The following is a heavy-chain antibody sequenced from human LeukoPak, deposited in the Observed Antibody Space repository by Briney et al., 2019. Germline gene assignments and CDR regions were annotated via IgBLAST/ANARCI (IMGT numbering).Heavy chain of an antibody. CDR1: GFNFSGAY. D-gene: IGHD1-26*01. Sequence: PGGSLRLSCAASGFNFSGAYMNWVRQAPGKGLEWVGLIKNKHEHQATDYAAPVRERFIITRDDSSSTLFLQMNSLKTEDTAVYYCETDANRILGARGTGYWGQGILVTVSS. CDR2: IKNKHEHQAT. CDR3: ETDANRILGARGTGY. J-gene: IGHJ4*02. V-gene: IGHV3-15*07.